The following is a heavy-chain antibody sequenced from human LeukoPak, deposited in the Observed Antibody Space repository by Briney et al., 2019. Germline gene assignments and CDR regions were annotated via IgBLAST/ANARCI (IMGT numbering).Heavy chain of an antibody. CDR1: GDSIPYYF. J-gene: IGHJ4*02. CDR3: ATGRVSYGSEY. D-gene: IGHD3-10*01. CDR2: VYYSATT. Sequence: SETLSLTCSFPGDSIPYYFWSWIRQPAGKGLEGIGWVYYSATTNYKPSLNYNPSLQSRVTISLDTSKNQFSLKLPSVTAADTAMYYCATGRVSYGSEYWGPGTLAAVSS. V-gene: IGHV4-59*03.